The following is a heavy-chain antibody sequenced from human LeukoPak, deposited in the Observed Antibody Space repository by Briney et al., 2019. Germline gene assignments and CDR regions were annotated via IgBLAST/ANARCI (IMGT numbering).Heavy chain of an antibody. Sequence: SQTLSLTCTVSGGSISSGGYYWSWIRQPPGKGLEWIGYIYHSGSTYYNPSLKSRVTISVDRSKNQFSLKLSSVTAADTAVYYCARAGNGFWSGYYMGAFDIWGQGTMVTVSS. J-gene: IGHJ3*02. CDR2: IYHSGST. V-gene: IGHV4-30-2*01. D-gene: IGHD3-3*01. CDR1: GGSISSGGYY. CDR3: ARAGNGFWSGYYMGAFDI.